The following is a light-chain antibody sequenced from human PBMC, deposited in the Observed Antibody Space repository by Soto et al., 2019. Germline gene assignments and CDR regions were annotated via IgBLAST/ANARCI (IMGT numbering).Light chain of an antibody. CDR1: QSVFYTSNSRNY. Sequence: DIVMTQSPDSLAVSLGESATINCKSSQSVFYTSNSRNYLAWYQQRPGQAPKLLISWASTREFGVPDRFSGSVSGKDFTLTISGRHVEDVAVYYCQPHYSIPLTFGSGTKVEIK. V-gene: IGKV4-1*01. J-gene: IGKJ4*01. CDR2: WAS. CDR3: QPHYSIPLT.